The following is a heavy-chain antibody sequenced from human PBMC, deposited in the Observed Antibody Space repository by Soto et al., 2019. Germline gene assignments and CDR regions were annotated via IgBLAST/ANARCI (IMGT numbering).Heavy chain of an antibody. V-gene: IGHV3-33*01. CDR1: GFTFSSYG. CDR3: AREEVVITSYGMDV. J-gene: IGHJ6*02. CDR2: IWYDGSNK. Sequence: GSLRLSCAASGFTFSSYGMHWVRQAPGKGLEWVAVIWYDGSNKYYADSVKGRFTISRDNSKNTLYLQMNSLRAEDTAVYYCAREEVVITSYGMDVWGQGTTVTVSS. D-gene: IGHD3-22*01.